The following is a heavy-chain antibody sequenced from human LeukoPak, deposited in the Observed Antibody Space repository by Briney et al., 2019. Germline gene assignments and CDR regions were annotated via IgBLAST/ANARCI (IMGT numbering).Heavy chain of an antibody. D-gene: IGHD3-3*01. CDR2: INAGNGNT. CDR1: GYTFTSYA. J-gene: IGHJ4*02. Sequence: ASVKVSCKASGYTFTSYAMHWVRQAPGQRLEWMGWINAGNGNTKYSQEFQGRVTITRDTSASTAYMELSSLRSEDTAVYYCARDSDDYDFWSGYYPDTPFDYWGQGTLVTVSS. CDR3: ARDSDDYDFWSGYYPDTPFDY. V-gene: IGHV1-3*01.